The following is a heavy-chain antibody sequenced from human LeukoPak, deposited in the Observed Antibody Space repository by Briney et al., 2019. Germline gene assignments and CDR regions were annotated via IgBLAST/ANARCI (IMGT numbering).Heavy chain of an antibody. CDR1: GFTFSSYA. CDR2: ISYDGSNK. J-gene: IGHJ4*02. Sequence: PGGSLRLSCAASGFTFSSYAMHWVGQAPGKGLEWVAVISYDGSNKYYADSVKGRFTISRDNSKNTLYLQMNSLRAEDTAVYYCARDPGIAAAGTFDYWGQGTLVTVSS. V-gene: IGHV3-30*04. CDR3: ARDPGIAAAGTFDY. D-gene: IGHD6-13*01.